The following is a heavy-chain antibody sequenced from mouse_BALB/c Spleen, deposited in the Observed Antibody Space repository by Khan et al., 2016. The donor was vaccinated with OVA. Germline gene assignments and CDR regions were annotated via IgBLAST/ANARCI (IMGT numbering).Heavy chain of an antibody. CDR1: GFSLTNYG. CDR2: IWAGGST. CDR3: ARPYYGSAWFAY. Sequence: QVQLKQSGPGLVAPSQSLSITCTVSGFSLTNYGVHWVRQPPREGLEWLGVIWAGGSTNYNSAIMSRLSISKDNSKSHVFLKMNSLQSNDTAMYYCARPYYGSAWFAYWGQGTLVTVSA. J-gene: IGHJ3*01. D-gene: IGHD1-1*01. V-gene: IGHV2-9*02.